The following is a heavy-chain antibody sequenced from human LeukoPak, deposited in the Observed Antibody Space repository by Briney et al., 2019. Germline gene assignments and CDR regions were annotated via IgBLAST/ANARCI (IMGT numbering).Heavy chain of an antibody. Sequence: GGSLRLSCAASGFTFSSYGMHSVRQAPAKGLEWVAVISYDGSNKYYADSVNGRFTISRDNSKNPLYLQMNSLRAEDTAVYYCAKSFGEFHGYWGQGTLVTVSS. CDR2: ISYDGSNK. CDR3: AKSFGEFHGY. V-gene: IGHV3-30*18. CDR1: GFTFSSYG. J-gene: IGHJ4*02. D-gene: IGHD3-10*01.